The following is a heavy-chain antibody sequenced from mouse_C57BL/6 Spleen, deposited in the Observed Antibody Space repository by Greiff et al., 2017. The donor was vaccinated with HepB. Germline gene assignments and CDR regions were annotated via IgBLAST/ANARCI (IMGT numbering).Heavy chain of an antibody. V-gene: IGHV5-4*03. CDR2: ISDGGSYT. D-gene: IGHD1-1*01. CDR3: ASEITTVVAPY. J-gene: IGHJ3*01. CDR1: GFTFSSYA. Sequence: EVKLMESGGGLVKPGGSLKLSCAASGFTFSSYAMSWVRQTPEKRLEWVATISDGGSYTYYPDNVKGRFTISRDNAKNNLYLQMSHLKSEDTAMYYCASEITTVVAPYWGQVTLVTVSA.